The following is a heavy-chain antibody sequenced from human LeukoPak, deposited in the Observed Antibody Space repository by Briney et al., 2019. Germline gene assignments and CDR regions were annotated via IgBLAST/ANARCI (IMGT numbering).Heavy chain of an antibody. V-gene: IGHV3-7*01. CDR1: GFTFSSYW. D-gene: IGHD3-10*01. Sequence: GGSLRLSCAASGFTFSSYWMSWVRQAPGKGLEWVANIKQDGSEKYYVDSVKGRFTISRDNAKNSLYLQMNSLRAEDTAVYYCARDFLYYYGSGSPRDWYFDLWGRGTLVTVSS. CDR3: ARDFLYYYGSGSPRDWYFDL. J-gene: IGHJ2*01. CDR2: IKQDGSEK.